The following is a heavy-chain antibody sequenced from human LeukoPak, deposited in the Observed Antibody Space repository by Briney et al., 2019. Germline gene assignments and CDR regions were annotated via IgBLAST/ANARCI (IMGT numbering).Heavy chain of an antibody. Sequence: PGGSLRLSCAASGFTFSSYSMNWVRQAPGKGLGGGSYISSSSSTIYYADSVKGRFTISRDNAKNSLYLQMNSLRAEDKAVYYCARDSNTYYYDSSDFDYWGQGTLVTVSS. CDR2: ISSSSSTI. CDR1: GFTFSSYS. J-gene: IGHJ4*02. V-gene: IGHV3-48*01. D-gene: IGHD3-22*01. CDR3: ARDSNTYYYDSSDFDY.